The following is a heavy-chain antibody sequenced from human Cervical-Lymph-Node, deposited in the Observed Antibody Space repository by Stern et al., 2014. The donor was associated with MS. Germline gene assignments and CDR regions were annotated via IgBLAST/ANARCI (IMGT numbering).Heavy chain of an antibody. V-gene: IGHV1-69*01. J-gene: IGHJ6*02. CDR2: IIPVLRTA. CDR1: GGTFSTYP. Sequence: VQLVESGAEVKKPGSSVKVSCKASGGTFSTYPIIWVRQAPGQGVEWLGWIIPVLRTANYAQKFQGRVTITAADSASTAYMELSSLRSEDTAVYYCASPVTLTVGAMDVWGQGTTITVSS. D-gene: IGHD4-17*01. CDR3: ASPVTLTVGAMDV.